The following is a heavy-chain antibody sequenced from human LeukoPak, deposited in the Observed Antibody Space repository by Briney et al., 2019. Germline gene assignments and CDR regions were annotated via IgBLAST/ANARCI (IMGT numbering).Heavy chain of an antibody. D-gene: IGHD2-21*02. CDR2: IYYSGST. J-gene: IGHJ4*02. Sequence: SETLSLTCTVSGGSISSSSYYWGWIRQPPGKGLEWIGSIYYSGSTYYNPSLKSRVTISVDSSKNQYSLKLSSVTAADTAVYYCARAESLAYCGGDCYSFSDYWGQGTLVTVSS. CDR1: GGSISSSSYY. CDR3: ARAESLAYCGGDCYSFSDY. V-gene: IGHV4-39*01.